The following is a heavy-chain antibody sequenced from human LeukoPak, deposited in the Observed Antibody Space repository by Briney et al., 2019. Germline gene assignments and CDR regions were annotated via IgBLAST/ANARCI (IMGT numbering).Heavy chain of an antibody. CDR1: GGSLSGNY. Sequence: SETLSLTCAVYGGSLSGNYWSWIRQPPGQGLEWIGNIYHSGSTYYNPSLKSRVTISVDTSKNQFSLKLSSVTAADTAVYYCAGDFWSGYYFRDWGQGTLVTVSS. CDR2: IYHSGST. CDR3: AGDFWSGYYFRD. J-gene: IGHJ4*02. D-gene: IGHD3-3*01. V-gene: IGHV4-34*01.